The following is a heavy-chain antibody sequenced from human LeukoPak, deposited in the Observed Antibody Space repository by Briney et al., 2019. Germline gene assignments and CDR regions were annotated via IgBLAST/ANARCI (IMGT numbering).Heavy chain of an antibody. J-gene: IGHJ4*02. CDR2: ISAYNGNT. Sequence: GASVKVSCKASGYTFTSYGISWVRQAPGQGLEWMGWISAYNGNTNYAQKLQGRVTMTTDTSTSTAYMELRSLRSDDTAVYYCARGAHYDFWSGYYYFDYWGQGTLVTVSS. D-gene: IGHD3-3*01. CDR3: ARGAHYDFWSGYYYFDY. V-gene: IGHV1-18*01. CDR1: GYTFTSYG.